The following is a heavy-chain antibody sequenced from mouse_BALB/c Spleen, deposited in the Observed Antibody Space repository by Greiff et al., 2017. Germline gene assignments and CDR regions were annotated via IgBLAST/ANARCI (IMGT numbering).Heavy chain of an antibody. V-gene: IGHV5-6*01. J-gene: IGHJ4*01. D-gene: IGHD2-1*01. CDR1: GFTFSSYG. Sequence: EVQLVESGGDLVKPGGSLKLSCAASGFTFSSYGMSWVRQTPDKRLEWVATISSGGSYTYYPDSVKGRFTISRDNAKNTLYLQMSSLKSEDTAMYYCARDYGKGGDAMDYWGQGSSVTVSS. CDR2: ISSGGSYT. CDR3: ARDYGKGGDAMDY.